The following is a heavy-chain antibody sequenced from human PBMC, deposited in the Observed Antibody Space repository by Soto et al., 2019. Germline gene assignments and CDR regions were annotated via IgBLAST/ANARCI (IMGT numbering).Heavy chain of an antibody. D-gene: IGHD3-16*02. J-gene: IGHJ4*02. CDR3: ARDSWYYDYIWGSYRTGSDY. CDR2: ISDSGGRT. V-gene: IGHV3-23*01. Sequence: GGSLRLSCAASGFTFSSSAMNWVRQAPGKGLEWVSIISDSGGRTYYADSVRGRFTISRDNSKNTLYLQMNSLRAEDTAVYYCARDSWYYDYIWGSYRTGSDYWGQGTLVTVSS. CDR1: GFTFSSSA.